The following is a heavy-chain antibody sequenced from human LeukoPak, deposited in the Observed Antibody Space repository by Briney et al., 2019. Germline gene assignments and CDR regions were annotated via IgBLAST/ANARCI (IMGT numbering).Heavy chain of an antibody. CDR1: GFTFSSYG. D-gene: IGHD2-8*01. V-gene: IGHV3-30*18. Sequence: GRSLRLSCAASGFTFSSYGMHWVRQAPGKGLEWVAVISYDGSNKYYADSVKGRFTISRDNSKNTLYLQMNSLRAEDTAVYYCAKIAIGNGYYYYYSMDVWGKGTTVTVSS. CDR2: ISYDGSNK. CDR3: AKIAIGNGYYYYYSMDV. J-gene: IGHJ6*03.